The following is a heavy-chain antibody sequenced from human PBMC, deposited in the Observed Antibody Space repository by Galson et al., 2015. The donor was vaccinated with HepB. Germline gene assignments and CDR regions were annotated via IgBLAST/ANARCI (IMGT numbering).Heavy chain of an antibody. CDR2: ISGSGGST. V-gene: IGHV3-23*01. D-gene: IGHD3-10*01. J-gene: IGHJ4*02. CDR1: GFTFGDYA. Sequence: SLRLSCAASGFTFGDYAMSWFRQAPGKGLEWVSAISGSGGSTYYADSVKGRFTISRDNSKNTLYLQMNSLRAEDTAVYYCAKDLYGSGSYVDYWGQGTLVTVSS. CDR3: AKDLYGSGSYVDY.